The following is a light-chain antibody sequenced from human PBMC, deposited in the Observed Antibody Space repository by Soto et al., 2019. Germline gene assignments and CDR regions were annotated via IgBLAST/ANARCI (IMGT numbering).Light chain of an antibody. CDR1: SSDVGAYDF. CDR2: EVT. J-gene: IGLJ1*01. CDR3: KSYTKSSTYV. V-gene: IGLV2-14*01. Sequence: QSVLTQPASVSGSPGQSITISCTGTSSDVGAYDFVSWYQHHPGKAPQLVIYEVTHRPPGVSYRLSGSKSGNTASLAISGLQAEDEADYYCKSYTKSSTYVFGSGTKVTVL.